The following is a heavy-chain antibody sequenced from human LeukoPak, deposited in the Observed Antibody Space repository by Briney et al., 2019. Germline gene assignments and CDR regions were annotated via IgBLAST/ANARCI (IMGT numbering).Heavy chain of an antibody. CDR3: ARDRRRVNFGVVKQSYYYYMDV. V-gene: IGHV4-59*01. D-gene: IGHD3-3*01. J-gene: IGHJ6*03. CDR2: IYYSGST. CDR1: GGSISSYY. Sequence: SETLSLTCTVSGGSISSYYWSWIRQPPGKGLEGIGYIYYSGSTNYNPSLKSRVTISVDTSKNQFSLKLSSVTAADTAVYYCARDRRRVNFGVVKQSYYYYMDVWGKGTTVTVSS.